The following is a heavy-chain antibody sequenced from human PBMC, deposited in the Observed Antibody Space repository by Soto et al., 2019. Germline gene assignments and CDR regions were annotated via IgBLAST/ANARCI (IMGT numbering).Heavy chain of an antibody. CDR3: ANKGLCGVATYCTPGDCCYAFDV. Sequence: EVQLLESGGGLVRPGGSLRLSCAASGFTFYNYAMNWVRQAPGKGLEWVSTISGGGDGTYYADSVKGRFTISRDNSRNTVFFQMNSLRAEDTAVYYCANKGLCGVATYCTPGDCCYAFDVWGEGTLVTISS. D-gene: IGHD2-21*02. CDR2: ISGGGDGT. V-gene: IGHV3-23*01. J-gene: IGHJ3*01. CDR1: GFTFYNYA.